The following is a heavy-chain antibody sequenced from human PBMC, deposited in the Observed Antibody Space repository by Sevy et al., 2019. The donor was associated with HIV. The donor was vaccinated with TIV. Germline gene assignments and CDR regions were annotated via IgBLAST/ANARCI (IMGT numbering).Heavy chain of an antibody. CDR3: ARGTRYSGSYYLGDDAFDI. CDR1: GFTLSRYD. J-gene: IGHJ3*02. Sequence: GGSLRLSCAASGFTLSRYDMHWVRQATGKGLEWVSSIGTAGDTYSPGSVKGRFTISRENAKKSLYLRLNSLVAGDTAVYYCARGTRYSGSYYLGDDAFDIWGQGTMVTVSS. CDR2: IGTAGDT. D-gene: IGHD1-26*01. V-gene: IGHV3-13*01.